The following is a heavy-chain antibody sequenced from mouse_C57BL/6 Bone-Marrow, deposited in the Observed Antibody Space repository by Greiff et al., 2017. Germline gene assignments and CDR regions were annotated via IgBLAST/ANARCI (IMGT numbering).Heavy chain of an antibody. CDR3: ARQRFTTVVVGAYYFDY. CDR2: ISSGGSYT. J-gene: IGHJ2*01. CDR1: GFTFSSYG. Sequence: EVKLQESGGDLVKPGGSLKLSCAASGFTFSSYGMSWVRQTPDKRLEWVATISSGGSYTYYPDSVKGRFTISRDNAKNTLYLQMSSLKSEDTAMYYCARQRFTTVVVGAYYFDYWGQGTTLTVSS. V-gene: IGHV5-6*01. D-gene: IGHD1-1*01.